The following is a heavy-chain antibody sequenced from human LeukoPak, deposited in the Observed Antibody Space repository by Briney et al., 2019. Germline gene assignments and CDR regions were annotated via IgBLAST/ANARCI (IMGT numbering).Heavy chain of an antibody. CDR3: VRPDRIFGVHAAFDA. Sequence: SVKVSCKASGGSFSDYPINWVRQAPGQGLEWLGGIIPKYSASNYAQAFQGRVTITADESTNTVYMEMSGLRPDDTAVYYCVRPDRIFGVHAAFDAWGQGRLVAVSS. J-gene: IGHJ3*01. V-gene: IGHV1-69*13. D-gene: IGHD3-3*02. CDR2: IIPKYSAS. CDR1: GGSFSDYP.